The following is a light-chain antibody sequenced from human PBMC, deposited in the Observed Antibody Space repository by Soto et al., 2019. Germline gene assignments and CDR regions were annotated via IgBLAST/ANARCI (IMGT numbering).Light chain of an antibody. CDR3: QQYYSTPLT. CDR2: WAS. CDR1: QSVLYSSNNKYY. V-gene: IGKV4-1*01. Sequence: DIVMTQSPDSLAVSLGERATINCKSSQSVLYSSNNKYYLAWYQQKPGQPPKLLIYWASTRESGVPDRFSGSGSGTDFTLTISSLQAEDVAVYYCQQYYSTPLTFGPGTKVDI. J-gene: IGKJ3*01.